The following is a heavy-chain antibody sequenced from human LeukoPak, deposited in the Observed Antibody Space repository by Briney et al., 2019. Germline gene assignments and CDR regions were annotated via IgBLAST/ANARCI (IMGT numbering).Heavy chain of an antibody. CDR2: ISSSSSTI. CDR3: ARGGEEPYGDARFDP. Sequence: GGSLRLSCAASGFTFSGYAMHWVRQAPGKGLEWVSYISSSSSTIYYADSVKGRFTISRDNAKNSLYLQMNSLRAEDTAVYYCARGGEEPYGDARFDPWGQGTLVTVSS. J-gene: IGHJ5*02. V-gene: IGHV3-48*01. D-gene: IGHD4-17*01. CDR1: GFTFSGYA.